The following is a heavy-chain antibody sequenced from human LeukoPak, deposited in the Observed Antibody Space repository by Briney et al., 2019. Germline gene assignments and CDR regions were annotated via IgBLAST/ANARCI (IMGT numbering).Heavy chain of an antibody. CDR2: INPNSGGT. J-gene: IGHJ5*02. V-gene: IGHV1-2*02. CDR3: ARVQMGYCSGGSCSYWFDP. Sequence: ASVKVSCKASGYTFTGYYMHWVRQGPGQGLEWMGWINPNSGGTNYAQKFQGRVTMTRDTSISTAYMELSRLRSDDTAVYYCARVQMGYCSGGSCSYWFDPWGQGTLVTVSS. D-gene: IGHD2-15*01. CDR1: GYTFTGYY.